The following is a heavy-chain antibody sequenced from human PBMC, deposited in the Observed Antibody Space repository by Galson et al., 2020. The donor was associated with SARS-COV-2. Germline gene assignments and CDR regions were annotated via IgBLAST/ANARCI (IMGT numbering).Heavy chain of an antibody. CDR2: IDWDDDK. J-gene: IGHJ6*01. V-gene: IGHV2-70*01. CDR1: GFLLSTSGMC. D-gene: IGHD6-19*01. Sequence: SGPTLVKPTQTLTLTCTFSGFLLSTSGMCVSWIRQPPGKALEWLALIDWDDDKYYSTSLKTRLTISKDTSKNQVVLTMTNMDPVDTATYYRARMSVSSGHLGEYHVLGIDVWGQGTTVPVAS. CDR3: ARMSVSSGHLGEYHVLGIDV.